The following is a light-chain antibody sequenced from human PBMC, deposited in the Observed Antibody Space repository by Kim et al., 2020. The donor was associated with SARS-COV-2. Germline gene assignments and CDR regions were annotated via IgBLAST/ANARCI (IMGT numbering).Light chain of an antibody. Sequence: LCAGEKALLSCRASQSVVDNYFAWFQQKPGQTPTLLIYGISARATGIPDRFSGSGSGTDFTLTISRLEPEDFAMYYCHQYGSTPRTFGQGTKLEI. CDR3: HQYGSTPRT. CDR2: GIS. CDR1: QSVVDNY. J-gene: IGKJ2*01. V-gene: IGKV3-20*01.